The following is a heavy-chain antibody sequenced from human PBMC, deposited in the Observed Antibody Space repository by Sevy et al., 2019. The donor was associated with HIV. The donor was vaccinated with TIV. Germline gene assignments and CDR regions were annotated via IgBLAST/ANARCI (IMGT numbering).Heavy chain of an antibody. Sequence: SETLCLTCTVSGGSINNRAYYWAWIRQPPGKGLEWIGSMSYNGNSYYNPSLNCRVTLSLDTSKNQFSLRLTFVTAADTAVYYCARRLAAAGGGNEYFQPWGQGTLVTVSS. D-gene: IGHD6-13*01. J-gene: IGHJ1*01. V-gene: IGHV4-39*01. CDR1: GGSINNRAYY. CDR2: MSYNGNS. CDR3: ARRLAAAGGGNEYFQP.